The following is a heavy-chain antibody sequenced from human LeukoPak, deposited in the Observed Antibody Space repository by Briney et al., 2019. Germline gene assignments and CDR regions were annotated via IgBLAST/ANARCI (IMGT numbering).Heavy chain of an antibody. CDR1: GVSISSGDYY. CDR3: ARDQEDSGTDY. Sequence: MTSQTLSLTCTVSGVSISSGDYYWSWIRQHPGKGLEWIGYIYYSGTTYYNPSLKSRVTISLDTSKNQFSLELSSGTAADTAVYYCARDQEDSGTDYWGQGPLVTVSS. J-gene: IGHJ4*02. D-gene: IGHD3-10*01. V-gene: IGHV4-31*03. CDR2: IYYSGTT.